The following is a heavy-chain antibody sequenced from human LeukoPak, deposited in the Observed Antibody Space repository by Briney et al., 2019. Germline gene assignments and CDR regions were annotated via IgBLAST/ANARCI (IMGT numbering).Heavy chain of an antibody. J-gene: IGHJ3*02. V-gene: IGHV3-30*02. D-gene: IGHD3-10*01. CDR2: IRYDGSNK. CDR1: GFTFSSYG. CDR3: ARTLQTYYYGSGSYPGRFDI. Sequence: GGSLRLSCAASGFTFSSYGMHWVRQAPGKGLEWVAFIRYDGSNKYYADSVKGRFTISRDNSKNTLYLQMNSLRAEDTAVYYCARTLQTYYYGSGSYPGRFDIWGQGTMVTVSS.